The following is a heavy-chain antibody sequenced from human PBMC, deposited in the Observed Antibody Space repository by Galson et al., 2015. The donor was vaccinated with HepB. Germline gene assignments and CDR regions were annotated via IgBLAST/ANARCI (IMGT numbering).Heavy chain of an antibody. CDR3: ARLWVGATSRGYFDL. D-gene: IGHD1-26*01. CDR2: IYPGDSDT. J-gene: IGHJ2*01. CDR1: GYSFTSYW. Sequence: QSGAEVKKPGESLKISCKGSGYSFTSYWIGWVRQMPGKGLEWMGIIYPGDSDTRYSPSFQGQVTISADRSISTAYLQWSSLKASDTAMYYCARLWVGATSRGYFDLWGRGTLVTVSS. V-gene: IGHV5-51*01.